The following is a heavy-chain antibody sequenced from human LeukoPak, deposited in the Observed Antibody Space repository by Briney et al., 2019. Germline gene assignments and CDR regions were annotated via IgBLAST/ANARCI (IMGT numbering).Heavy chain of an antibody. Sequence: GASVRVSCKASGYTFSDYYIHWVRQAPGQGLEWMGWINPNSGGTNSAQKFQGRVTMTRETSISTAFMELNSLTSDDTAVYYCARVLVIAAYYYYYMDVWGKGTTVTVSS. D-gene: IGHD6-13*01. CDR1: GYTFSDYY. CDR3: ARVLVIAAYYYYYMDV. J-gene: IGHJ6*03. V-gene: IGHV1-2*02. CDR2: INPNSGGT.